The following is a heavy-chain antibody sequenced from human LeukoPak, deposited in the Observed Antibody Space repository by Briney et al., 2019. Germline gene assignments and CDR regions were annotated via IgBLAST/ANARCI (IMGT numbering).Heavy chain of an antibody. Sequence: PGGSLRLSCAASGFTFSDYYMSWIRQAPGKGLEWVSCISGSSRYTKYADSVKGRVTISRDNDRNLMFLQMNSLRAEDTAVYYCARVGYSSYWYHDSWGQGTLVSVSS. CDR2: ISGSSRYT. J-gene: IGHJ4*02. D-gene: IGHD6-13*01. CDR3: ARVGYSSYWYHDS. V-gene: IGHV3-11*05. CDR1: GFTFSDYY.